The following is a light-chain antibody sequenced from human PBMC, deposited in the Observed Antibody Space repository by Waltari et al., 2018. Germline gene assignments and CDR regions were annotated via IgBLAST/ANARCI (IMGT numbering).Light chain of an antibody. CDR1: NIGSKS. V-gene: IGLV3-21*04. CDR2: YDS. Sequence: SYVLTQPPSVSVAPGKTARITCGGNNIGSKSVHWYQQKPGQAPVLVIYYDSDWPSGIPERFSGSNSGNTATLTISRVEAGDEADYYCQVWDSSSDQGVFGTGTKVTVL. J-gene: IGLJ1*01. CDR3: QVWDSSSDQGV.